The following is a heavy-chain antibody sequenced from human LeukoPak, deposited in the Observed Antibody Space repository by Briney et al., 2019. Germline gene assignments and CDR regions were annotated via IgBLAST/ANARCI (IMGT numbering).Heavy chain of an antibody. V-gene: IGHV3-21*01. J-gene: IGHJ4*02. Sequence: GGSLRLSCAASGFTFSSYSMNWVRQAPGKGLEWVTSISSSSSYIYYADSVKGRFTISRDNAKNSLYLQMNSLRAEDTAVYYCARESRRFLEWFDYWGQGTLVTVSS. CDR2: ISSSSSYI. CDR3: ARESRRFLEWFDY. CDR1: GFTFSSYS. D-gene: IGHD3-3*01.